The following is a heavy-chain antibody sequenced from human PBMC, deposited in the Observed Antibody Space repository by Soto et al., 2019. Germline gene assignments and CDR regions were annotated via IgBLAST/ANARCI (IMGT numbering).Heavy chain of an antibody. D-gene: IGHD1-1*01. Sequence: PSETLSLTCTVSGASISGFYWSWIRKSAGKGLEWIGRIYATGTTDYNPSLKSRVMMSVDTAKKQFSLKLRSVTAADTAVYYCVRDGTKTLRDWFDPWGQGISVTVSS. J-gene: IGHJ5*02. V-gene: IGHV4-4*07. CDR3: VRDGTKTLRDWFDP. CDR1: GASISGFY. CDR2: IYATGTT.